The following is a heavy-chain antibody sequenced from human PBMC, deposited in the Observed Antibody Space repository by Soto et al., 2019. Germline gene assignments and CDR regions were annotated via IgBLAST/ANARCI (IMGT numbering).Heavy chain of an antibody. CDR2: IKTSGDTT. D-gene: IGHD2-21*02. V-gene: IGHV3-23*05. Sequence: GGSLRLCCAASGFSFSNCAMSWFRQAPGKGLEWVSTIKTSGDTTFYADPVKGRFTTSRDDSKNTLYLQMNSLRAEDTATYYCTKDVTGDIGADFWGQGTPVTVSS. CDR1: GFSFSNCA. J-gene: IGHJ4*02. CDR3: TKDVTGDIGADF.